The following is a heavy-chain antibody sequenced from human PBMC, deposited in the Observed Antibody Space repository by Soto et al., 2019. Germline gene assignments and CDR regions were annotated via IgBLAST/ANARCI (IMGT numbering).Heavy chain of an antibody. Sequence: EVQVLESGGGLVQPGGSLRLSCAASGFTFSRYGMNWVRQAPGKGLEWVSGVRSDGATTYIADSVKGRFTVSRDNFRNTGDLQLNNLRVEDTAGYYCAKGKGVGATPDGANCWGQGTLVTVSP. J-gene: IGHJ4*02. V-gene: IGHV3-23*01. D-gene: IGHD1-26*01. CDR2: VRSDGATT. CDR3: AKGKGVGATPDGANC. CDR1: GFTFSRYG.